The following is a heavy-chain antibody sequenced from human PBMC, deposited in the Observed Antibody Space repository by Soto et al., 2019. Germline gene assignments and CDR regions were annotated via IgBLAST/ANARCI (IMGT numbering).Heavy chain of an antibody. J-gene: IGHJ3*02. V-gene: IGHV1-8*01. CDR3: ATATTMIVVVIASHAFDI. Sequence: GASVKVSCXASGYTFTSYDINWVRQATGQGLEWMGWMNPNSGNTGYAQKFQGRVTMTRNTSISTAYMELNSLRSEDTAVYYCATATTMIVVVIASHAFDIWGQGTMVTVSS. D-gene: IGHD3-22*01. CDR1: GYTFTSYD. CDR2: MNPNSGNT.